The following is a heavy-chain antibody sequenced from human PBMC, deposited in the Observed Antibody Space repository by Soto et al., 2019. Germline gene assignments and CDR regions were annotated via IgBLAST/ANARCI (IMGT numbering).Heavy chain of an antibody. V-gene: IGHV4-34*01. Sequence: QVQLQQWGAGLLKPSETLSLTCAVYGGSFSGYYWSWIRQPPGKGLEWIGEINHSGSTNDNPSLKSRVTISVDTSKNQFSLKLSSVTAADTAVYYCARGQYSSSSLAYYYYGMDVWGQGTTVTVSS. D-gene: IGHD6-6*01. CDR3: ARGQYSSSSLAYYYYGMDV. J-gene: IGHJ6*02. CDR2: INHSGST. CDR1: GGSFSGYY.